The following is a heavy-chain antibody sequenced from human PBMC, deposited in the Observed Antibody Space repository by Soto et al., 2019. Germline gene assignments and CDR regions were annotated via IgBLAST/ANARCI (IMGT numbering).Heavy chain of an antibody. V-gene: IGHV3-74*01. D-gene: IGHD2-2*02. J-gene: IGHJ4*02. Sequence: EVQLVESGGGLVQPGGSLRLSCAASGFTFSRYWMNWVRQAPGKGLVWVSRTSSDGRSTSSADSVKGRFTTSRDNAKNQLGLETNSLRAEDTALYYCARGIVELPAAIADYWGQGTLVTVSS. CDR3: ARGIVELPAAIADY. CDR1: GFTFSRYW. CDR2: TSSDGRST.